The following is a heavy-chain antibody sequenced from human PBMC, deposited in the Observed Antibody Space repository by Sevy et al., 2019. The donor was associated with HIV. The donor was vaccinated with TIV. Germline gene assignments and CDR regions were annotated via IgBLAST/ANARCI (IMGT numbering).Heavy chain of an antibody. CDR3: TITKDYYDNSGYPFDY. V-gene: IGHV1-24*01. D-gene: IGHD3-22*01. CDR1: GFTLSEVS. J-gene: IGHJ4*02. CDR2: FDPEDGET. Sequence: SVKVSCKVSGFTLSEVSMHWVRQAPGKGLEWMGTFDPEDGETIYAQKFQGRVTMTEDTSTDTAYMELSSLRSEDTAVFYCTITKDYYDNSGYPFDYWGQGTLVTVSS.